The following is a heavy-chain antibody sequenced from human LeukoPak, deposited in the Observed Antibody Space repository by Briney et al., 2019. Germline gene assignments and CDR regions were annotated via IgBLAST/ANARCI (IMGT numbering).Heavy chain of an antibody. CDR2: INPNSGGT. CDR1: GYTFTGYY. J-gene: IGHJ4*02. Sequence: ASVKVSCKASGYTFTGYYMHWVRQAPGQGLEWMGRINPNSGGTNYAQKFQGRVTMTRDTSIRTAYMELSRLRSDDTAVYYCARVFQGRITMIVNPASDYWGQGTLVTVSS. CDR3: ARVFQGRITMIVNPASDY. D-gene: IGHD3-22*01. V-gene: IGHV1-2*06.